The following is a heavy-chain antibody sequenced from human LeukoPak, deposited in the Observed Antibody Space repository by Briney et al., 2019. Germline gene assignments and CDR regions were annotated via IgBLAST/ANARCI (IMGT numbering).Heavy chain of an antibody. V-gene: IGHV3-30*02. CDR1: GFTFSSYG. J-gene: IGHJ3*02. D-gene: IGHD6-6*01. CDR3: ARDQVAARGGAFDI. CDR2: IRYDGSNK. Sequence: GGSLRLSCAASGFTFSSYGMHWVRQAPGKGLEWVAFIRYDGSNKYYADSVKGRFTISRDNSKNTLYLQMNSLRAEDTAVYYCARDQVAARGGAFDIWGQGTMVTVSS.